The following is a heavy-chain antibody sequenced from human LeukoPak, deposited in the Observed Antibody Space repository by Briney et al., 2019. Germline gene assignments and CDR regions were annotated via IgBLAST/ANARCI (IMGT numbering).Heavy chain of an antibody. V-gene: IGHV4-30-4*01. CDR3: ARDRGGLATIDY. CDR2: IFYSGHT. Sequence: PSQTLSLTCTVSGGSIRSADYYWSWIRQPPGKGLEWIGYIFYSGHTYYNPSLKSRVTLSVDTSKNQFSLNLSSVTAADTAVYYCARDRGGLATIDYWGQGTLVTVSS. CDR1: GGSIRSADYY. J-gene: IGHJ4*02. D-gene: IGHD6-13*01.